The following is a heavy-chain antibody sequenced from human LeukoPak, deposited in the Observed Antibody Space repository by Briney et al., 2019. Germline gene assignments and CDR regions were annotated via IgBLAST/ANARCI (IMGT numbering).Heavy chain of an antibody. CDR3: ARLGQLGYCSDTSCETSGGYYYYMDV. J-gene: IGHJ6*03. D-gene: IGHD2-2*01. CDR1: GYTFTNYG. V-gene: IGHV1-18*01. Sequence: ASVKVSCKASGYTFTNYGISWVRQAPGQGLEWMGWISAYNDNTNSAEKLQGRVTMTIDTSTSTAYMELGSLRSDDTAVYYCARLGQLGYCSDTSCETSGGYYYYMDVWGKGTTVTVYS. CDR2: ISAYNDNT.